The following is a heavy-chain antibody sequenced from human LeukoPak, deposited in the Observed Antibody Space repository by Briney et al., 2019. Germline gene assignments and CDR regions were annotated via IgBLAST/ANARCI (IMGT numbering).Heavy chain of an antibody. CDR1: GFTFSTYW. V-gene: IGHV3-74*01. Sequence: PGGSLRISCAASGFTFSTYWMRWVRQAPGKGLVWVARISSDGRTTSYADSVKGRFTISRDNAKNTLYLQMSSLGAEDTAVYYCARGERAMLYWGQGTLVTVSS. D-gene: IGHD3-16*01. CDR2: ISSDGRTT. J-gene: IGHJ4*02. CDR3: ARGERAMLY.